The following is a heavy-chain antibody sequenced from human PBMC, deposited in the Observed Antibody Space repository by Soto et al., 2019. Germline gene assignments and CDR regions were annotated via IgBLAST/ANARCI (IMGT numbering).Heavy chain of an antibody. V-gene: IGHV4-59*01. Sequence: SETLSLTCTVSGGSISSYYWSWIRQPPGKGLEWIGYIYYSGSTNYNPSLKSRVTISVDTSKNQFSLKLSSVTAADTAVYYCARGRGDGDNGLDYWGQGTLVTVSS. CDR2: IYYSGST. J-gene: IGHJ4*02. D-gene: IGHD2-8*01. CDR1: GGSISSYY. CDR3: ARGRGDGDNGLDY.